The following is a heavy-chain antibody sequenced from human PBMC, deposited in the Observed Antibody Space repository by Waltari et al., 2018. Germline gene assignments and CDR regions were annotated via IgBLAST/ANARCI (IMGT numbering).Heavy chain of an antibody. V-gene: IGHV5-51*01. CDR2: IYPGDADT. CDR1: GYSFTSYW. J-gene: IGHJ6*03. D-gene: IGHD3-10*01. CDR3: ARIRITMVRGVIPYYMDV. Sequence: EVQLVQSGAEVKKPGESLKISCKGSGYSFTSYWIGWVRQMPGKGLEWMGIIYPGDADTRYSPSFQGQVTSSADKSISTAYLQWSSLKASDTAMYYCARIRITMVRGVIPYYMDVWGKGTTVTVSS.